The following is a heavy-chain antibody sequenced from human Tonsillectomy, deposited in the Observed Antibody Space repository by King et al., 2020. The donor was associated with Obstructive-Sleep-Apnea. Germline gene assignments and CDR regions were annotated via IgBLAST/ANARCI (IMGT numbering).Heavy chain of an antibody. V-gene: IGHV5-51*01. CDR2: IFPVDVYN. D-gene: IGHD5-24*01. CDR1: GYSFTSYW. Sequence: VQLVQSGAEVKKPGESLKISCKGSGYSFTSYWIGWVRQMPGKGREWMWIIFPVDVYNRYSPSFQSQVTISAVKSISTAYLQGSSMKASDTAMYYCARQIEGVEMATIGFDYWGQGTLVTVSS. J-gene: IGHJ4*02. CDR3: ARQIEGVEMATIGFDY.